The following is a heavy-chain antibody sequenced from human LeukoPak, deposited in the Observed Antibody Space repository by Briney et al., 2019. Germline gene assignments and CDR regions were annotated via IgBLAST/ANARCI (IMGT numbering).Heavy chain of an antibody. CDR2: ISGDGGRT. CDR3: ARDLASVYDAFNI. J-gene: IGHJ3*02. CDR1: GFTFDDYA. Sequence: PGGSLRLSCAASGFTFDDYAMNWVRHAPGKGLEWVSLISGDGGRTFYADSVKGRFTISRDNSKNSLYLEMNSMRTEDTALYYCARDLASVYDAFNIWGQGTMVTVSS. V-gene: IGHV3-43*02.